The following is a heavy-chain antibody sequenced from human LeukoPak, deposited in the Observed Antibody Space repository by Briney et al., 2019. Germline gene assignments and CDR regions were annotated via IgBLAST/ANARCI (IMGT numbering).Heavy chain of an antibody. Sequence: GGSLRLSCAASGFTFNSYWMHWVRQAPGKGLVWVSLFKTDGSTTRYADSVKGRFTISRDNAKNTLYLQMNSLRAEDTAVYYCARSTSQGFDYWGQGTPVIVSP. CDR1: GFTFNSYW. V-gene: IGHV3-74*01. CDR3: ARSTSQGFDY. CDR2: FKTDGSTT. J-gene: IGHJ4*02.